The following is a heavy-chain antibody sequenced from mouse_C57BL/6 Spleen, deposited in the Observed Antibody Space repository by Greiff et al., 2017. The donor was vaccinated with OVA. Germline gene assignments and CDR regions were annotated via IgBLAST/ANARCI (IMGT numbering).Heavy chain of an antibody. CDR2: INPNNGGT. V-gene: IGHV1-26*01. J-gene: IGHJ2*01. Sequence: VQLQQSGPELVKPGASVKISCKASGYTFTDYYMNWVKQSHGKSLEWIGDINPNNGGTSYNQKFKGKATLTVDKSSSTAYMELRSLTSEDSAVYYCARRLYYGSSYVGNYFDYWGQGTTLTVSS. CDR3: ARRLYYGSSYVGNYFDY. CDR1: GYTFTDYY. D-gene: IGHD1-1*01.